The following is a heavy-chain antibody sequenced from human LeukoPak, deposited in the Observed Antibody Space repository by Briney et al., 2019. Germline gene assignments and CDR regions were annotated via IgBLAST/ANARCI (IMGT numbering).Heavy chain of an antibody. D-gene: IGHD3-10*01. CDR2: IFYSGST. V-gene: IGHV4-39*01. J-gene: IGHJ4*02. Sequence: IGNIFYSGSTYYNPSLRSRVTISVDTSKSQFSLKLSSVTAADTAVYYCARLTYYGSGNPDYWGQGTLVTVSS. CDR3: ARLTYYGSGNPDY.